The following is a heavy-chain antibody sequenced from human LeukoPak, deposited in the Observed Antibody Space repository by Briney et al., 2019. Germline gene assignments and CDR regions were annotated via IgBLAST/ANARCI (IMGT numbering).Heavy chain of an antibody. CDR1: GYTLTELS. Sequence: ASVKVSCKVSGYTLTELSMHWVRQAPGKGLEWMGGFDPEDGETIYAQKFQGRVTITADRSTSTAYMELSSLRSEDTAVYYCARVMPLGGSYHDAFDIWGQGTMVTVSS. D-gene: IGHD1-26*01. CDR3: ARVMPLGGSYHDAFDI. CDR2: FDPEDGET. J-gene: IGHJ3*02. V-gene: IGHV1-24*01.